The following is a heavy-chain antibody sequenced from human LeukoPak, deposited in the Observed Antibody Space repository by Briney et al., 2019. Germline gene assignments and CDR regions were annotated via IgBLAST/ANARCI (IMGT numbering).Heavy chain of an antibody. D-gene: IGHD2-2*02. J-gene: IGHJ5*02. Sequence: GGSLRLSCAASGFTFSSYSMNRVRQAPGKGLEWVSSISSSSSYIYYADSVKGRFTISRDNAKNSLYLQMNSLRAEDTAVYYCARDSVVVPAAIGYNWFDPWGQGTLVTVSS. CDR1: GFTFSSYS. V-gene: IGHV3-21*01. CDR3: ARDSVVVPAAIGYNWFDP. CDR2: ISSSSSYI.